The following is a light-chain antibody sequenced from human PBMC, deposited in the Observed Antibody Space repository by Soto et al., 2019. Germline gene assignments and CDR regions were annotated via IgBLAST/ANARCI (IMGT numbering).Light chain of an antibody. CDR3: QQYSNFPWT. Sequence: DIQMTQSPSTLSGSVGDSVTITCRASQTISTSLAWYQQKSGKAPKLLIYKASTLESGVPSRFSGSGSGTAFTLTISSLQPDDFATYYCQQYSNFPWTFGQGTKVDIK. CDR1: QTISTS. V-gene: IGKV1-5*03. J-gene: IGKJ1*01. CDR2: KAS.